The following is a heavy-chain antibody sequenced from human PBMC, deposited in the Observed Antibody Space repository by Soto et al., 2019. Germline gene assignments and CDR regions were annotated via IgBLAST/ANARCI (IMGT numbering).Heavy chain of an antibody. CDR1: GGSISSYY. V-gene: IGHV4-59*01. D-gene: IGHD4-4*01. Sequence: SETLSLTCTVSGGSISSYYWSWIRQPPGKGLEWIGNIYYSGSTNYNPSLKSRVTISVDTSKNQFSLKLSPVTAADTAEYYCARGLNVSDYSNYEVYFYYGMDVWGQGTTVTVSS. J-gene: IGHJ6*02. CDR3: ARGLNVSDYSNYEVYFYYGMDV. CDR2: IYYSGST.